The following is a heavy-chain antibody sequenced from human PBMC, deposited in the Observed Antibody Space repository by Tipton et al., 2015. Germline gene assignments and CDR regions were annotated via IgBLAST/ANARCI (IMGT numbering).Heavy chain of an antibody. CDR2: IYSSGST. D-gene: IGHD5-24*01. CDR1: AYSISTDYY. Sequence: TLSLTCAVSAYSISTDYYWVWIRQPPGKGLEWIGYIYSSGSTNYAPSLESRVTMSIDTSKNQFSLTLTSVNTADTAIYYCARDLEHGMDVWGQGTTVTVSS. V-gene: IGHV4-61*01. J-gene: IGHJ6*02. CDR3: ARDLEHGMDV.